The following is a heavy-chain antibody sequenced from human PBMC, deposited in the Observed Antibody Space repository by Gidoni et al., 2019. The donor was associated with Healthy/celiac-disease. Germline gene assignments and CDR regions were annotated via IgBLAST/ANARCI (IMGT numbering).Heavy chain of an antibody. CDR2: INPNSGGT. CDR3: ARAPTKPHIAVAGTGDY. Sequence: QVQLVQSGAEVKKPGASVQVSCKASGNTVTGYNMHWVRQAPGQGLEWMGWINPNSGGTNYAQKFQGRVTMTRDTSISTAYMELSRLRSDDTAVYYCARAPTKPHIAVAGTGDYWGQGTLVTVSS. J-gene: IGHJ4*02. V-gene: IGHV1-2*02. D-gene: IGHD6-19*01. CDR1: GNTVTGYN.